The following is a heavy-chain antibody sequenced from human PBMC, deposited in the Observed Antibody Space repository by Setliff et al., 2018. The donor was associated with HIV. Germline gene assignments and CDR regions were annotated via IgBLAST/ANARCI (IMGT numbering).Heavy chain of an antibody. CDR1: GFTFSSYA. V-gene: IGHV3-23*01. CDR3: AKVHYDILTGYSYAFDI. D-gene: IGHD3-9*01. Sequence: GSLRLSCAASGFTFSSYAMSWVRQAPGKGLEWVSAISGSGGSTYYADSVKGRFTISRDNSKNTLYLQMNSLRAEDTAVYYCAKVHYDILTGYSYAFDIWGQGTMVTVSS. CDR2: ISGSGGST. J-gene: IGHJ3*02.